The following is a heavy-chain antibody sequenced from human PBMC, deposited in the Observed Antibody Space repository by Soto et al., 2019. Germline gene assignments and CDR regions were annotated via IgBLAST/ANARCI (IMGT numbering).Heavy chain of an antibody. V-gene: IGHV3-21*01. D-gene: IGHD4-17*01. CDR2: ISSSSSYI. J-gene: IGHJ4*02. CDR1: GFTFSSYS. CDR3: ARDPTVVTPDPIDY. Sequence: GGSLRLSCAASGFTFSSYSMNWVRQAPGKGLEWVSSISSSSSYIYYADSVKGRFTISRDNAKNSLYLQMNSLRAEDTAVYYCARDPTVVTPDPIDYWGQGTLVTVSS.